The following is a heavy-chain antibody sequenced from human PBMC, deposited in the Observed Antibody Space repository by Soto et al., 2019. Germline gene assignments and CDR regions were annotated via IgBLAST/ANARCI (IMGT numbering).Heavy chain of an antibody. CDR1: GFTFSTYD. J-gene: IGHJ4*02. CDR3: TKRLGSTATTYGDS. D-gene: IGHD1-1*01. V-gene: IGHV3-23*01. CDR2: ISANGGVT. Sequence: GGSLRLSCASSGFTFSTYDMSWCLQAPGKGLEWVAVISANGGVTYHTDSVKGRFTISRDNSKNTLFLQMSSVRVEDTALYYCTKRLGSTATTYGDSWGQGTLVTVSS.